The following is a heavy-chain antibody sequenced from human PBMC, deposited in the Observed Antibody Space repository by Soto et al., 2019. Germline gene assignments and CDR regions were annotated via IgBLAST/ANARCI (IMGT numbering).Heavy chain of an antibody. Sequence: QVQLVESGGGVVQPGRSLRLSCAASGFTFSSYAMHWVRQAPGKGLEWVAVISYDGSNKYYADSVKGRFTISRDNSKNTLYLQMNSLRAEDTAVYYCAREKGQQLVEARSYYYYGMDVWGQGTTVTVSS. CDR2: ISYDGSNK. CDR3: AREKGQQLVEARSYYYYGMDV. CDR1: GFTFSSYA. D-gene: IGHD6-13*01. V-gene: IGHV3-30-3*01. J-gene: IGHJ6*02.